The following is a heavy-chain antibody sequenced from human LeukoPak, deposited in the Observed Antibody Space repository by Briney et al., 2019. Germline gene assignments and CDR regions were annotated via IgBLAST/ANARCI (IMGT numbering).Heavy chain of an antibody. CDR2: INPSGGST. D-gene: IGHD5-18*01. CDR1: GYIFTDYY. V-gene: IGHV1-46*01. CDR3: ARGNVDTAMAPYYYYYMDV. J-gene: IGHJ6*03. Sequence: ASVKVSCKASGYIFTDYYIHWVRQAPGQGLEWMGIINPSGGSTTYAQHLQGRITMTRDMSTSTVYMELSSLRSEDTAVYYCARGNVDTAMAPYYYYYMDVWGKGTTVTVSS.